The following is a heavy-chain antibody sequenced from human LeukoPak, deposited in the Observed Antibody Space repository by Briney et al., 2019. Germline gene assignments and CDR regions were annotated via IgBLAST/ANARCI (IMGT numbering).Heavy chain of an antibody. J-gene: IGHJ5*02. D-gene: IGHD3-22*01. V-gene: IGHV4-59*01. CDR1: GGSISSYY. CDR3: ARRVEWYYYDSSGYRSYSLDP. Sequence: SETLSLTCTVSGGSISSYYWSWIRQPPGKGLEWIGYIYHSGSTRYIYDTGSTNYNPSLKSRVIISADTSKNQFSLKLSSVTAADTAVYYCARRVEWYYYDSSGYRSYSLDPWGQGTLVTVSS. CDR2: IYDTGST.